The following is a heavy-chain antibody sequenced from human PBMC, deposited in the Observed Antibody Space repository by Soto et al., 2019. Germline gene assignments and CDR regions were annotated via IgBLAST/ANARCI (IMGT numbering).Heavy chain of an antibody. J-gene: IGHJ4*02. CDR1: GYTFTSYG. CDR3: AREPSSSGYSYYFDY. Sequence: ASVKVSCKASGYTFTSYGISWVRQAPGQGLEWMGWISAYNGNTNYAQKLQGRVTMTTDKSTSTAYMELRSLRSDDTAVYYCAREPSSSGYSYYFDYWGQGTLVTVSS. CDR2: ISAYNGNT. D-gene: IGHD3-22*01. V-gene: IGHV1-18*01.